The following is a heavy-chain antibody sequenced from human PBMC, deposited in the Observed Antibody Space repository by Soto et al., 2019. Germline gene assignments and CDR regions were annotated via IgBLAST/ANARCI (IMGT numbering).Heavy chain of an antibody. Sequence: ASVKVSCKXAGYTFSTYTMNWVRQAPGQSLEWMGWINAGSGNTKYSQNFQGRVSITRDTSASTVYMELTGLKSEDTAVYYCARDTETLGPRANDALDIWGQGTMVTVSS. V-gene: IGHV1-3*01. J-gene: IGHJ3*02. CDR3: ARDTETLGPRANDALDI. D-gene: IGHD3-3*02. CDR2: INAGSGNT. CDR1: GYTFSTYT.